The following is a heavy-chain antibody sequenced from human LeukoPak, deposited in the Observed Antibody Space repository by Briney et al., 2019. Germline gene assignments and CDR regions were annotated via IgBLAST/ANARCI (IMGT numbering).Heavy chain of an antibody. D-gene: IGHD6-19*01. V-gene: IGHV3-48*02. CDR2: ISSSSSTI. CDR3: ARDSTWLEYYFDY. J-gene: IGHJ4*02. Sequence: GRSLRLSCAASGFTFSSYSMNWVCQAPGKGLEWVSYISSSSSTIYYADSVKGRFTISRDNAKNSLYLQMNSLGDEDTAVYYCARDSTWLEYYFDYWGQGTLVTVSS. CDR1: GFTFSSYS.